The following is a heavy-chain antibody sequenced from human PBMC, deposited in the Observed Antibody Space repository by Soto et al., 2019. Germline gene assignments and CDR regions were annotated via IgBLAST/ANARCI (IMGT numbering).Heavy chain of an antibody. D-gene: IGHD4-17*01. CDR1: GFTFSTYG. Sequence: GESLKISCAASGFTFSTYGIHWVRQSPGKGLEWVAVIWYDGTSKYYADSVKGRFTISRDNSKNTLYLQVNSLRAEDTAVYYCARDYGDYGGGPFDYWGQGTLVTVSS. J-gene: IGHJ4*02. CDR2: IWYDGTSK. CDR3: ARDYGDYGGGPFDY. V-gene: IGHV3-33*01.